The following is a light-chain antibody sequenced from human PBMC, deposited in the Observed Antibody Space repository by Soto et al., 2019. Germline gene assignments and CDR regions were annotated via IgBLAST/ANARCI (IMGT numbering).Light chain of an antibody. CDR3: QQYCSSPYT. CDR1: QSVSSSY. Sequence: EIVLTQSPGTLSLSPGERATLSCRASQSVSSSYLAWYQQRPGQAPRLLINGASSRATGIPDRFSGSGSGTDFTLTISRLEPEDFAGYYCQQYCSSPYTFGQGTKREIK. CDR2: GAS. J-gene: IGKJ2*01. V-gene: IGKV3-20*01.